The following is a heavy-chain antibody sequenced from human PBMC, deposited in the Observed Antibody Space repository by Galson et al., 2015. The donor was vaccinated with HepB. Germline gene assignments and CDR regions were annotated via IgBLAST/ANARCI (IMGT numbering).Heavy chain of an antibody. CDR2: ISSNGGST. CDR1: GFTFSSYA. Sequence: SLRLSCAASGFTFSSYAMHWVRQAPGKGLEYVSAISSNGGSTYYADSVKGRFTISRDNSKNTLYLQMSSLRAEDTAVYYCVKFPAPSLAGYYDSSGYYPFDYWGQGTLVTVSS. J-gene: IGHJ4*02. V-gene: IGHV3-64D*06. D-gene: IGHD3-22*01. CDR3: VKFPAPSLAGYYDSSGYYPFDY.